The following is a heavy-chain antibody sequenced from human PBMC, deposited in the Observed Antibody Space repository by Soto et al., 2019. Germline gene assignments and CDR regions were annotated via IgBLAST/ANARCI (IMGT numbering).Heavy chain of an antibody. D-gene: IGHD4-17*01. CDR2: IFYGGRT. CDR3: ARVDGDYGDAVDI. Sequence: VQLQESGPRLVKPSETLSLTCTVSGASLSTYYWTWVRQPPGKGLEWVGYIFYGGRTDYTPSLKNRLAISVDTYRNEVSLKIISVTAADTAVYYCARVDGDYGDAVDIWGPGTMVTVSS. J-gene: IGHJ3*02. V-gene: IGHV4-59*01. CDR1: GASLSTYY.